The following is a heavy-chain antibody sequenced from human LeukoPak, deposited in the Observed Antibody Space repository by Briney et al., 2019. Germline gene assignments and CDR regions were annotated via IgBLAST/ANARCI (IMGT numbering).Heavy chain of an antibody. CDR3: ANHVLEQAGGGATHFDN. Sequence: PGGSLRLSCVASGFTFSHYGMHWVRQAPGKGLEWLTFIRHDGTEKYYADSVKGRFTVSRDNSRNTLYLQVDSLGPEDTAVYYCANHVLEQAGGGATHFDNWGQETLVSVSS. CDR1: GFTFSHYG. V-gene: IGHV3-30*02. D-gene: IGHD1/OR15-1a*01. CDR2: IRHDGTEK. J-gene: IGHJ4*02.